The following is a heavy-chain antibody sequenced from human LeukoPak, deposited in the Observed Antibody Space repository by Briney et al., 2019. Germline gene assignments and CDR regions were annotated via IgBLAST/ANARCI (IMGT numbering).Heavy chain of an antibody. Sequence: GGSLRLSCAASGFTFSSYWMSWVRQAPGKGLEWVANIKQDGSKKYYADSVKGRFTISRDNSKNTLYLQMNSLRAEDTAVYYCAVNDAFDIWGQGTMVTVSS. CDR3: AVNDAFDI. V-gene: IGHV3-7*01. J-gene: IGHJ3*02. CDR1: GFTFSSYW. CDR2: IKQDGSKK.